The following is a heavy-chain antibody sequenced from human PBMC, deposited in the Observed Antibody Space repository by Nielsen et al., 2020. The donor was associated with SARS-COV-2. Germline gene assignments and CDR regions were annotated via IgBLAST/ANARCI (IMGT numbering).Heavy chain of an antibody. CDR2: IYSGGST. CDR1: GFTVSSNC. D-gene: IGHD6-25*01. CDR3: ASPGASGYFDY. J-gene: IGHJ4*02. V-gene: IGHV3-53*04. Sequence: GESLKISCAASGFTVSSNCMSWVRQAPGKGLEWVSVIYSGGSTYYADSVKGRFTISRHNSKNTLYLQMNSLRAEDTAVYYCASPGASGYFDYWGQGTLVTVSS.